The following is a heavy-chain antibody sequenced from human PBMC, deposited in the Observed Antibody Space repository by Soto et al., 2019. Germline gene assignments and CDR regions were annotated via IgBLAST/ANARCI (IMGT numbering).Heavy chain of an antibody. CDR2: IIPIFGTA. CDR3: ASHYDSSGYYYLGLDY. CDR1: GGTFSSYA. Sequence: QVQLVQSGAEVKKPGSSVKVSCKASGGTFSSYAISWVRQAPGQGLEWMGGIIPIFGTADYAQKFQGRVTITADESTSTGNMELSSLRSEDTAVYYCASHYDSSGYYYLGLDYWGQGTLVTVSS. D-gene: IGHD3-22*01. J-gene: IGHJ4*02. V-gene: IGHV1-69*12.